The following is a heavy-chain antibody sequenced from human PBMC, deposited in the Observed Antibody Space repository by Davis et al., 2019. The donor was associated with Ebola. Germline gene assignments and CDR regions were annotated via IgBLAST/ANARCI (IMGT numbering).Heavy chain of an antibody. Sequence: MPSETLSLTCAVYGGSFSDYYWSWIRQPPGKGLEWIGEINHSGSTNYNPSLMSRVTISVDTSKNQFSLKLTSVTAADTAVYYCARGNLPDYGGHSDSWGQGSLVTVSS. V-gene: IGHV4-34*01. CDR3: ARGNLPDYGGHSDS. CDR1: GGSFSDYY. CDR2: INHSGST. D-gene: IGHD4-23*01. J-gene: IGHJ5*01.